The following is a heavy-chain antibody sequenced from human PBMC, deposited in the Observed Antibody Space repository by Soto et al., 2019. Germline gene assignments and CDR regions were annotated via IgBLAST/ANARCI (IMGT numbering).Heavy chain of an antibody. CDR2: IWYDGSNK. CDR3: ARDLYYYDSSGYLGPY. V-gene: IGHV3-33*01. Sequence: GGSLRLSCAASGFTFSSYGMHWVRQDPGKGLEWVAVIWYDGSNKYYADSVKGRFTISRDNSKNTLYLQMNSLRAEDTAVYYCARDLYYYDSSGYLGPYWGQGTLVTVSS. D-gene: IGHD3-22*01. J-gene: IGHJ4*02. CDR1: GFTFSSYG.